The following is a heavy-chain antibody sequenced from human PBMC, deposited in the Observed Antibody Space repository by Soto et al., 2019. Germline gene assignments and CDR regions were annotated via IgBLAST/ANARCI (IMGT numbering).Heavy chain of an antibody. CDR2: ISSSGSTI. J-gene: IGHJ4*02. CDR1: GFTFSSYE. Sequence: PVGSLRLSCAASGFTFSSYEMNCVRQAPGKGLEWVSYISSSGSTIYYADSVKGRFTISRDNAKNSLYLQMNSLRAEDTAVYYCARDRGPPHHTFDYWGQGTLVTVSS. V-gene: IGHV3-48*03. CDR3: ARDRGPPHHTFDY.